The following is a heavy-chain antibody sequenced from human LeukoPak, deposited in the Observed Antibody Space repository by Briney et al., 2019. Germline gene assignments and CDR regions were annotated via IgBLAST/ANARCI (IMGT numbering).Heavy chain of an antibody. CDR3: ARQSGWYLYFDY. J-gene: IGHJ4*02. Sequence: SETLSLTCTVSGGSISSSSYSWGWIRQPPGKGLEWMGSIYYSGSTYYNPSLKSRVTISVDTSKNQFSLKLSSVTAADTAVYYCARQSGWYLYFDYWGQGTLVTVSS. D-gene: IGHD6-19*01. V-gene: IGHV4-39*01. CDR2: IYYSGST. CDR1: GGSISSSSYS.